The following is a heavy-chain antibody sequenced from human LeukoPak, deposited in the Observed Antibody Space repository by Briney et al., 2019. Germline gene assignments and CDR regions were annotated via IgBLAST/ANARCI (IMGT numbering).Heavy chain of an antibody. Sequence: SVKVSFNASGGTFTIYGVSWGRQAPGQGLRWVGVVIPIFGTANYAQKFQGRVTITTDESTSTAYMELSGLRSEDTAVYYCARVNDFWSGYYHNWFDPWGQGTLVTVSS. CDR2: VIPIFGTA. V-gene: IGHV1-69*05. CDR1: GGTFTIYG. D-gene: IGHD3-3*01. CDR3: ARVNDFWSGYYHNWFDP. J-gene: IGHJ5*02.